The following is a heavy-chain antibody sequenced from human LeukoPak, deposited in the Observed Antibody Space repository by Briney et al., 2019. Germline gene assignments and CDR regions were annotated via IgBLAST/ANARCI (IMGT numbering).Heavy chain of an antibody. V-gene: IGHV3-66*01. D-gene: IGHD1-14*01. J-gene: IGHJ6*02. CDR1: GFSVSSKY. Sequence: GGSLRLSCAASGFSVSSKYMIWLRQAPGKGLEWVSFLYSGGSTYYADSVKGRFTISRDNSENTLYLQMNSLRAEDTAVYFCARDRYKSVHYYGMDVWGQGTTVTVSS. CDR3: ARDRYKSVHYYGMDV. CDR2: LYSGGST.